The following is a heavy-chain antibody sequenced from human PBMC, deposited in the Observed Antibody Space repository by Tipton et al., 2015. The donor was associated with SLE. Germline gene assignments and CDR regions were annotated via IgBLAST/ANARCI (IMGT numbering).Heavy chain of an antibody. Sequence: TLSLTCTVSGGSMTSGSYYWAWIRQPPGKRPEWIGSFYYSGSTFYNPSLKSRVTMSVDTSKHQFSLTLRSVTAADTAIYYCARGLQAFCGGDCPFDLWGQGTLVTVSS. D-gene: IGHD2-21*02. CDR1: GGSMTSGSYY. J-gene: IGHJ5*02. CDR3: ARGLQAFCGGDCPFDL. V-gene: IGHV4-39*07. CDR2: FYYSGST.